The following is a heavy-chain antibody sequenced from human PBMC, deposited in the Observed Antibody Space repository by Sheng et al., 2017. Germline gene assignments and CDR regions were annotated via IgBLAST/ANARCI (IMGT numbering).Heavy chain of an antibody. CDR3: AKGGDYGSVYYFDY. CDR2: ISWNSGSI. V-gene: IGHV3-9*01. CDR1: GFTFDDYA. Sequence: EVQLVESGGGLVQPGRSLRLSCAASGFTFDDYAMHWVRQAPGKGLEWVSGISWNSGSIGYADSVKGRFTISRDNAKNSLYLQMNSLRAEDTALYYCAKGGDYGSVYYFDYWAREPWSPSPQ. J-gene: IGHJ4*02. D-gene: IGHD4-17*01.